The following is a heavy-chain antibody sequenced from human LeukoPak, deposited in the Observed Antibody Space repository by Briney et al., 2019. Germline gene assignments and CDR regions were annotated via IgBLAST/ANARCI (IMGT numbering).Heavy chain of an antibody. V-gene: IGHV4-34*01. CDR3: ARSSSWGYSYFDL. D-gene: IGHD7-27*01. J-gene: IGHJ2*01. Sequence: ASETLSLTCAVYGGSFSGYYWSWIRQPPGKGLEWIGEINHSGSSNYNPSLKSRVTISVDTSKDQFSLKLNSVTAADTAVYYCARSSSWGYSYFDLWGRGTLVTVSS. CDR1: GGSFSGYY. CDR2: INHSGSS.